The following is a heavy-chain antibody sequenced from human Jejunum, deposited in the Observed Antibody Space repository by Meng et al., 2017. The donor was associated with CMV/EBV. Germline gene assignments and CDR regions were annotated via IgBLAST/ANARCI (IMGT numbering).Heavy chain of an antibody. J-gene: IGHJ6*02. V-gene: IGHV1-2*02. CDR1: YFFTDYY. Sequence: YFFTDYYIPGVRQAPGQGLEWMGWINPNSGGTIYAQRFQGRVTMTRDTSVTTAYMEVSRLRSDDSAIYYCARVPSYGTSVYVMDVWGQGTTVTVSS. CDR3: ARVPSYGTSVYVMDV. D-gene: IGHD3-16*01. CDR2: INPNSGGT.